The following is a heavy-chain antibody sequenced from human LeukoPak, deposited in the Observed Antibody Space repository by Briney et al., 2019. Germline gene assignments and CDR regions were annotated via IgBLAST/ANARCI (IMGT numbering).Heavy chain of an antibody. D-gene: IGHD3-22*01. CDR2: ISSSSSYI. J-gene: IGHJ4*02. CDR3: ARGLNYYDSSGYYGKVPYFDY. CDR1: GFTFSSYS. V-gene: IGHV3-21*01. Sequence: GGSLRLSCAASGFTFSSYSMNWVRQAPGKGLEWVSSISSSSSYIYYADSVKGRFTISRDNAKNSLYLQMNSLRAEDTAVYYCARGLNYYDSSGYYGKVPYFDYWGQGTLVTVSS.